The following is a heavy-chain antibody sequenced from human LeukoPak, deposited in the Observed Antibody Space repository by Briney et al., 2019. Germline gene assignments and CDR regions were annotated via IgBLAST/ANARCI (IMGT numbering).Heavy chain of an antibody. Sequence: GGSLRLSCAASGFTFSSYAMSWVRQAPGKGLEWVSDISGSSSSTNYADSVKGRFTISRDNSKNTVYLQMNSLRAEDTAVFFCATDAEGGSYYFDNWGQGTLVTVSS. CDR2: ISGSSSST. CDR1: GFTFSSYA. D-gene: IGHD1-26*01. CDR3: ATDAEGGSYYFDN. V-gene: IGHV3-23*01. J-gene: IGHJ4*02.